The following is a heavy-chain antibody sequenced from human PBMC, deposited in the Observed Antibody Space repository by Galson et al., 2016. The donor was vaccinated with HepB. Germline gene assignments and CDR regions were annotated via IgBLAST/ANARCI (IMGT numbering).Heavy chain of an antibody. CDR3: ARNHGMVTKYYFDY. CDR2: IWYDGSNK. V-gene: IGHV3-33*01. CDR1: GFIFSSYG. J-gene: IGHJ4*02. D-gene: IGHD3-3*01. Sequence: SLRLSCAASGFIFSSYGMHWVRQAPGKGLEWVAVIWYDGSNKYYADPVKGRLTISRDNSKNTLYLQMNNLRVEDTAVYYCARNHGMVTKYYFDYWGQGALVTVSS.